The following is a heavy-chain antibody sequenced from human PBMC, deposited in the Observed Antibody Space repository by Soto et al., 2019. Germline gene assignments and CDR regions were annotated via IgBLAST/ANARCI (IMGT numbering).Heavy chain of an antibody. D-gene: IGHD3-10*01. Sequence: SETLSLTCTVSGGSISSDSYYWGWIRQSPEKGLEWIASISYSGSTNYNPSLKSRVTISVDTSKNQFSLKLSSVTAADTAVYYCARHRITMVRGVITFDPWGQGTLVTVSS. CDR1: GGSISSDSYY. J-gene: IGHJ5*02. CDR3: ARHRITMVRGVITFDP. CDR2: ISYSGST. V-gene: IGHV4-39*01.